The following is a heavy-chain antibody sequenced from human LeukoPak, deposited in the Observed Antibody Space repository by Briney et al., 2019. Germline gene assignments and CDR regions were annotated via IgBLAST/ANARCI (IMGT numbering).Heavy chain of an antibody. J-gene: IGHJ4*02. Sequence: PGGSLRLSCAASGFTVSSNYMSWVRQAPGKGLEWVSVIYSDGSTYYADSVKDRFTISRDNAKNSLYLQMNSLRAEDTAVYYCARGDGDLRFEFDYWGQGTLVTVSS. CDR3: ARGDGDLRFEFDY. CDR1: GFTVSSNY. D-gene: IGHD4-17*01. V-gene: IGHV3-53*01. CDR2: IYSDGST.